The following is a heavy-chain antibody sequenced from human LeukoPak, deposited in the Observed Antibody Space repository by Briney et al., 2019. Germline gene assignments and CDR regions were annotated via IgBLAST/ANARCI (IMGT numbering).Heavy chain of an antibody. CDR3: ARVPYSTSFDY. J-gene: IGHJ4*02. CDR1: GYTFTGSY. V-gene: IGHV1-2*02. CDR2: INPNSGDT. D-gene: IGHD6-13*01. Sequence: GASVKVSCKTSGYTFTGSYIHWVRQAPGQGLEWMGWINPNSGDTNYAQKFQARVTMTTFTSISTAYMELTSLRSDDTAIYYCARVPYSTSFDYWAWEPWSPSPQ.